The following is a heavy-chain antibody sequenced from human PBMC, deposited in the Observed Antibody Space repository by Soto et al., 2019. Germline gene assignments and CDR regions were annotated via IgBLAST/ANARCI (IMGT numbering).Heavy chain of an antibody. D-gene: IGHD6-19*01. CDR1: GGSISSGGYY. V-gene: IGHV4-31*03. J-gene: IGHJ4*02. Sequence: SETLSLTCTVSGGSISSGGYYWSWIRQHPGKGLEWIGYIYYSGSTYYNPSLKSRVTISVDTSKNQFSLKLTSVTAADTAVYYCARDWGSSDWPNWGQGVLVTVSS. CDR3: ARDWGSSDWPN. CDR2: IYYSGST.